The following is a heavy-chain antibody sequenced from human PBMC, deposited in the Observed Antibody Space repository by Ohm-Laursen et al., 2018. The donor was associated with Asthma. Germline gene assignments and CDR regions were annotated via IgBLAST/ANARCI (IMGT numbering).Heavy chain of an antibody. CDR1: GFTFSSYW. CDR2: ISGSGGST. D-gene: IGHD6-6*01. J-gene: IGHJ6*02. CDR3: ARGYSSSSLFVLYYYNVDV. V-gene: IGHV3-23*01. Sequence: SLRLSCAASGFTFSSYWMHWVRQAPGKGLEWVSAISGSGGSTYYADSVKGRFTISRDNSKSTLYMQMNSPRAEDTAVYYCARGYSSSSLFVLYYYNVDVWGQGTTVTVSS.